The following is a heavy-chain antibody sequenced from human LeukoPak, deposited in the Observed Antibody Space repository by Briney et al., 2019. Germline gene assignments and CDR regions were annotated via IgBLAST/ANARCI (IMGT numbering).Heavy chain of an antibody. Sequence: GGSLRLSCAASGFTFSSYWMRWVGQAPGKGLEWVANIKQDGREKYYVDSVKGGFTISRDNAKNSLYLQMNSLRAEDTAVYYCAGYQLLNDAFDIWGQGTMVTVSS. D-gene: IGHD2-2*01. CDR2: IKQDGREK. CDR3: AGYQLLNDAFDI. V-gene: IGHV3-7*01. J-gene: IGHJ3*02. CDR1: GFTFSSYW.